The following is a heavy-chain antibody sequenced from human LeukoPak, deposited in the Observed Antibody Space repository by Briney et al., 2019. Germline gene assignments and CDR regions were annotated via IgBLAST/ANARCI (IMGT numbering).Heavy chain of an antibody. CDR1: GGSISIHY. CDR2: VHSSGSN. D-gene: IGHD7-27*01. Sequence: SETLSLTCTVSGGSISIHYWSWIRQPPGKGLEWIGNVHSSGSNNYNPSLKSRVTTSVDTSKNQFSLKLSSVTAADTAVYYCSRETGPFCPFGHWGQGTLVAVTS. CDR3: SRETGPFCPFGH. V-gene: IGHV4-59*11. J-gene: IGHJ4*02.